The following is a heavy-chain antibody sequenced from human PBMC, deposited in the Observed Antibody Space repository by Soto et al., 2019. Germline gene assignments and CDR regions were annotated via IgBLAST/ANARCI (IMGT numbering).Heavy chain of an antibody. Sequence: ESVGGLVQPGGSLRLSCAASGFTFSSYAMSWVRQAPGKGLEWVSAISGSGGSTYYADSVKGRFAMSRDNSKNTLYVQMNSLRVDDTAVYYCAKGLLYDSRNYYFDFWGQGTLVTVSS. CDR3: AKGLLYDSRNYYFDF. V-gene: IGHV3-23*01. J-gene: IGHJ4*02. D-gene: IGHD3-22*01. CDR2: ISGSGGST. CDR1: GFTFSSYA.